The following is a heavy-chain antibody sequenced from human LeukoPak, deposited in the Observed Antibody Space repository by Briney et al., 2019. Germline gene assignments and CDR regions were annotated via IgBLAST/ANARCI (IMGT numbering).Heavy chain of an antibody. CDR2: IIPNNGGT. D-gene: IGHD5-24*01. CDR3: ARGLSIEGYNFNY. V-gene: IGHV1-2*02. Sequence: ASVEVSCKASGYTFTDYYIHWLRQAREQGLEWMGWIIPNNGGTNYAPKFRGRVTMTRDTSISTAYMELSRLRSDDTAVYYCARGLSIEGYNFNYWGQGTLVTVSS. J-gene: IGHJ4*02. CDR1: GYTFTDYY.